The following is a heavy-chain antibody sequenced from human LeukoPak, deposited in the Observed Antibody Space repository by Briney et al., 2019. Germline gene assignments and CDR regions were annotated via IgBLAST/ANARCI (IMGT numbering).Heavy chain of an antibody. V-gene: IGHV1-24*01. CDR2: FDPEDGET. CDR3: ATALYSSGWKFDY. CDR1: GYTLTELS. J-gene: IGHJ4*02. Sequence: ASVKVSCKVSGYTLTELSMHWVRQAPGKGHEWMGGFDPEDGETIYAQKFQGRVTMTEDTSTDTAYMELSSLRSEDTAVYYCATALYSSGWKFDYWGQGTLVTVSS. D-gene: IGHD6-19*01.